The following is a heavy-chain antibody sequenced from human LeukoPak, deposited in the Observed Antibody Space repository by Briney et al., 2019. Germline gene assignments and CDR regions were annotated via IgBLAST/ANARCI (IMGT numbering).Heavy chain of an antibody. D-gene: IGHD1-26*01. CDR1: GFTFSSYW. CDR3: ARDLGGSYFVDAIDI. CDR2: IKQDGSEK. Sequence: GALRLSCASSGFTFSSYWMSWVRQAPGKGLEGVANIKQDGSEKYYVDSVKGRFTISRDNAKNSLYPQMNSLRAEDTAVYYCARDLGGSYFVDAIDIWGQGTMVTVSS. V-gene: IGHV3-7*01. J-gene: IGHJ3*02.